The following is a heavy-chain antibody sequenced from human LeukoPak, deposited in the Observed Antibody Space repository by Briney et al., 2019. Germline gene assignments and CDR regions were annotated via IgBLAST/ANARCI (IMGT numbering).Heavy chain of an antibody. V-gene: IGHV5-51*01. CDR3: ARFGGYDSSGYCDY. CDR1: GYSFTSYW. D-gene: IGHD3-22*01. Sequence: GSLKNFRKGSGYSFTSYWIGWVRQVPGKGLEWMGIIYPGDSDTRYSPSFQGQVTISADKSISTAYLQWSSLKASDTAMYYCARFGGYDSSGYCDYWGQGTLVTVSS. J-gene: IGHJ4*02. CDR2: IYPGDSDT.